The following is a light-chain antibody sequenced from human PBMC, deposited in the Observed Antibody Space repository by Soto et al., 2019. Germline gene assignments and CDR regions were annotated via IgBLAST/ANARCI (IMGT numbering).Light chain of an antibody. CDR3: CSYSGSDTGV. V-gene: IGLV2-11*01. CDR2: DVS. Sequence: QSALTQPRSVSGSPGQSVTISCTGTSSDVGGYNFVSWYQQHPGKAPKLMIYDVSKRPSGVPDRFSGSKSGNTASLTISGLQAEYDADYYCCSYSGSDTGVFGTGTKLTVL. CDR1: SSDVGGYNF. J-gene: IGLJ1*01.